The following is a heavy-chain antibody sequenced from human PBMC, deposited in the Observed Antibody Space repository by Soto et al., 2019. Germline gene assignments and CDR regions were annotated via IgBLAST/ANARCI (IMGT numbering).Heavy chain of an antibody. CDR2: IYPGDSDT. J-gene: IGHJ6*02. V-gene: IGHV5-51*01. CDR3: ARQDHSSSYYYYYYYGMDV. CDR1: GYSFTSYW. Sequence: GESLKISCKGSGYSFTSYWIGWVRQMPGKGLEWMGIIYPGDSDTRYSPSFQGQVTISADKSISTAYLQWSSLKASDTAMYYCARQDHSSSYYYYYYYGMDVWGQGTTVTVSS. D-gene: IGHD6-6*01.